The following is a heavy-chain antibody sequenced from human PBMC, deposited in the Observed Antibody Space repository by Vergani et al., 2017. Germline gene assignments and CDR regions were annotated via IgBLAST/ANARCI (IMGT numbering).Heavy chain of an antibody. D-gene: IGHD4-11*01. CDR3: ARVNTETNGHLYYYYYMDV. Sequence: QVQLQQWGGGLLKPSETLSLTCVVNGGSFTSYHWTWIRQSPGEGLEWVGDIDHTGRPDYNPSLKIRLTMSVDKYRNQFSLTLNSVTATDTAIYFCARVNTETNGHLYYYYYMDVWGQGTAVTVS. CDR1: GGSFTSYH. CDR2: IDHTGRP. J-gene: IGHJ6*03. V-gene: IGHV4-34*01.